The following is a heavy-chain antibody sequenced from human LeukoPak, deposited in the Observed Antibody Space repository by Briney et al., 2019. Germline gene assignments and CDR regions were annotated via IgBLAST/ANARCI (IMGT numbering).Heavy chain of an antibody. CDR2: INHRGST. CDR3: ARHGGDGYYDSRSPVDY. Sequence: PSETLSLTCAVYSGSFSGYYWSWIRQPPGKGLEWIGEINHRGSTDYNPSLKSRVTISVDTSKNQFSLKLSSVTAADTAVYYCARHGGDGYYDSRSPVDYWGQGTLVTVSS. J-gene: IGHJ4*02. D-gene: IGHD3-22*01. CDR1: SGSFSGYY. V-gene: IGHV4-34*01.